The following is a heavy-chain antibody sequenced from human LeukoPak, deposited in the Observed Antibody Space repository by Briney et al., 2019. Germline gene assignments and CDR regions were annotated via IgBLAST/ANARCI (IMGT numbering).Heavy chain of an antibody. D-gene: IGHD1-1*01. J-gene: IGHJ4*02. CDR1: GGTISSYY. V-gene: IGHV4-59*08. CDR3: ARHVVKNGRFDY. CDR2: IYSSGST. Sequence: PSETLSLTCTVSGGTISSYYWSWIRQPPGKGLEWIGYIYSSGSTNYNPSLKSRVTMSVGTSKNQFSLKLSSVTAADTAVYYCARHVVKNGRFDYWGQRTLVTVSS.